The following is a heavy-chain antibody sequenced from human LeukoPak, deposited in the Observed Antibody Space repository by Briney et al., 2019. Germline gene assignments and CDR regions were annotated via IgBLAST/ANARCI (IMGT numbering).Heavy chain of an antibody. CDR2: IGSGGADR. J-gene: IGHJ4*02. CDR1: GFTFSGYG. D-gene: IGHD3-16*01. Sequence: QPGGSLRLSCAASGFTFSGYGMSWVRQAPGKGLEYVSAIGSGGADRYYADSVKGRFTISRDNSKNTLYLQMNSLRAEDTAVYYCASQRPYMGPVFDYWGQGTLVTVSS. V-gene: IGHV3-23*01. CDR3: ASQRPYMGPVFDY.